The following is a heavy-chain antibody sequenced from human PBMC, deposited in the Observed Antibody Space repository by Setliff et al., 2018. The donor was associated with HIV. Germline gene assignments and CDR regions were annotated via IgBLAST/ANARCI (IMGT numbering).Heavy chain of an antibody. D-gene: IGHD6-19*01. V-gene: IGHV4-34*01. CDR3: ARGPPGSSIGWYVGY. Sequence: PSETLSLTCAVYGGSFSGFYWNWIRQPPGKGLEWIGEINHSGRTNYNPSLKSRVTISVDTSKNQFSLRLSSVIAADTAVYYCARGPPGSSIGWYVGYWGQGTLVTVSS. CDR1: GGSFSGFY. J-gene: IGHJ4*02. CDR2: INHSGRT.